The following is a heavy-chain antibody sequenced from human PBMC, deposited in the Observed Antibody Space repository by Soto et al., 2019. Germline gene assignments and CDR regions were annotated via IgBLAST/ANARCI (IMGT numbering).Heavy chain of an antibody. D-gene: IGHD5-18*01. Sequence: SETLSLTCTVSCGSIRSYYWSWIRQPPGKGLEWLGYIFYSGSTFYNPSLKSRVTISIHTSKSQFSLQLTSVTAADTAVYYCARGAADTAMVDSWGQGTLVT. CDR2: IFYSGST. V-gene: IGHV4-59*01. J-gene: IGHJ4*02. CDR1: CGSIRSYY. CDR3: ARGAADTAMVDS.